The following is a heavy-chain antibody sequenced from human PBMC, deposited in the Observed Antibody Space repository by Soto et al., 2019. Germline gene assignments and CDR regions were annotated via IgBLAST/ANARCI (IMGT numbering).Heavy chain of an antibody. D-gene: IGHD3-3*01. CDR2: VNNGGGGT. CDR3: ARREDRTYYDFWSGYHGNNWFDP. CDR1: GFTFSNYA. Sequence: GGSLRLSCAASGFTFSNYAMTWVRQAPGKGPEWISTVNNGGGGTYYADSVKGRFTISRDNSKNTLYLQVSSLRAEDTAVYYCARREDRTYYDFWSGYHGNNWFDPWGQGTLVTVS. V-gene: IGHV3-23*01. J-gene: IGHJ5*02.